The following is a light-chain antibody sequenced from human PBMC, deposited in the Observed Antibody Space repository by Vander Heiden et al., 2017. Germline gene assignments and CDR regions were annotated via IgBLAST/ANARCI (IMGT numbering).Light chain of an antibody. CDR2: SDN. V-gene: IGLV1-44*01. J-gene: IGLJ2*01. Sequence: QSLLTQPPSASGTPGQRVTISCSGSSPNIGSNTVNWYQQFPGTAPKFLIYSDNLRPSGVPDRFSGSKSGTSASLAISVLQSEDEAIYYCAAWDDSLNGVVFGGGTKLTV. CDR1: SPNIGSNT. CDR3: AAWDDSLNGVV.